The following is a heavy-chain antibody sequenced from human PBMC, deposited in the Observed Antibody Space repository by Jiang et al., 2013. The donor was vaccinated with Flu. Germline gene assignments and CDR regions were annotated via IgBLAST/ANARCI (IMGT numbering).Heavy chain of an antibody. J-gene: IGHJ5*02. CDR2: IYYTGST. V-gene: IGHV4-59*01. CDR3: ARSNWYPNFFDP. CDR1: GGSISNYY. D-gene: IGHD1-20*01. Sequence: QLVESGPGLVKPSETLSLTCTVSGGSISNYYWNWIRQPPGKGLEWIAYIYYTGSTDYNPSLKSRVTISIDTSKNQFSLKLSSMSAADTAVYYCARSNWYPNFFDPWGQGTLVTVSS.